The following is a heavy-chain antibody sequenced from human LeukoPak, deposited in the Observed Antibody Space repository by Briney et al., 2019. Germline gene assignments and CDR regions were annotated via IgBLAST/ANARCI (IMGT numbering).Heavy chain of an antibody. V-gene: IGHV3-48*03. CDR2: ISSSGTTI. Sequence: SGGSLRLSCAASGFTFSSYEMNWVRQAPGRGLEWVSYISSSGTTIYYADSVKGRFTISRDNAKNSLYLQMNSLRAEDTAVYYCARSTGSRGYWGQGTLVTVSS. CDR3: ARSTGSRGY. CDR1: GFTFSSYE. D-gene: IGHD1-26*01. J-gene: IGHJ4*02.